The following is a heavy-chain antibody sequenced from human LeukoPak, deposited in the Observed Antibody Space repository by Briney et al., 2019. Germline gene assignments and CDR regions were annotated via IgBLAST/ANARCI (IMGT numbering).Heavy chain of an antibody. D-gene: IGHD3-10*01. J-gene: IGHJ3*02. CDR3: ARKRGSIWGGGRDAFDI. V-gene: IGHV1-8*01. Sequence: ASVKVSCKTSGYTFTNYDINWVRQATGQGLEWLGWMSPNNGDTGYAQKFQGRVTMTRDTSTNTAYMELSSLRSEDTAVYYCARKRGSIWGGGRDAFDIWGQGTMVTVSS. CDR2: MSPNNGDT. CDR1: GYTFTNYD.